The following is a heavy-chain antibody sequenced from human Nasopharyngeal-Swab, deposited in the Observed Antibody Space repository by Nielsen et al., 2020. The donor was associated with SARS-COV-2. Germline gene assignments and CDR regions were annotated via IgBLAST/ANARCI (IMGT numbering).Heavy chain of an antibody. CDR3: AHGELYFDY. Sequence: GESLKISCAASGFTFSNYAMNWVRQAPGKGLEWVSVITYSGISTYYADSVKGRFTISRDNSKNTLYLQMNRLRAEDTAVYYCAHGELYFDYWGQGTLVTVSS. V-gene: IGHV3-23*01. J-gene: IGHJ4*02. D-gene: IGHD1-7*01. CDR1: GFTFSNYA. CDR2: ITYSGIST.